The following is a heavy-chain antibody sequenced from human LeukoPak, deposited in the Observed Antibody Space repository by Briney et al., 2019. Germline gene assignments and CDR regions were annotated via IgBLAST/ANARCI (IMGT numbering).Heavy chain of an antibody. V-gene: IGHV5-51*01. CDR2: IYPGDSNI. Sequence: GESLKISCEASGYDFTYYWIGWVRQKSGKGLEWMGIIYPGDSNILYSSSFQDRMTISADKSISTVYLQLTGLKASDIAMYYCARQGSDLHWFDPWGQGTLVTVSS. J-gene: IGHJ5*02. CDR3: ARQGSDLHWFDP. CDR1: GYDFTYYW.